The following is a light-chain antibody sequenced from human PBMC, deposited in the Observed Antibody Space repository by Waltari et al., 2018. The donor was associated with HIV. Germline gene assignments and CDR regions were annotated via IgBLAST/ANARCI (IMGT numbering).Light chain of an antibody. CDR2: GAS. CDR3: QQYDNWPFT. J-gene: IGKJ2*01. Sequence: EIVMTQSPATLSVSPGERATLSCRASQSVSSNLAWYQQKLGQAPRLLIYGASTRATGIPASFIGSGSGTEFTLTISSLQSEDFAVYYCQQYDNWPFTFGQGTKLEIK. CDR1: QSVSSN. V-gene: IGKV3-15*01.